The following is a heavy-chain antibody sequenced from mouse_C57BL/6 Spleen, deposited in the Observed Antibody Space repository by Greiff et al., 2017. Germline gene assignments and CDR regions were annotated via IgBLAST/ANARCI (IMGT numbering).Heavy chain of an antibody. D-gene: IGHD2-4*01. CDR1: GYTFTGYW. CDR2: IFPGSGGT. J-gene: IGHJ1*03. V-gene: IGHV1-9*01. Sequence: VQLQESGAELMKPGASVKLSCTASGYTFTGYWMAWVKQRPGHGLEWIGAIFPGSGGTNYNEKFKGKATFTADTSSNTAYLQLSSLTTEDTAIYYCASRRIYYDGDVWGTGTTVTVSS. CDR3: ASRRIYYDGDV.